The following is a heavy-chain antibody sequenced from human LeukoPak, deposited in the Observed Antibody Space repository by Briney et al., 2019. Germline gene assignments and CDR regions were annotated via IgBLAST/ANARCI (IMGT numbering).Heavy chain of an antibody. D-gene: IGHD4-11*01. CDR1: GGSISSYY. CDR2: IYHSGST. CDR3: ARDGAYSNLDY. Sequence: SETLSLTCTVSGGSISSYYWSWIRQPPGKGLEWIGSIYHSGSTYYNPSLKSRVTISVDKSKNQFSLKLSSVTAADTAVYYCARDGAYSNLDYWGQGTLVTVSS. V-gene: IGHV4-59*12. J-gene: IGHJ4*02.